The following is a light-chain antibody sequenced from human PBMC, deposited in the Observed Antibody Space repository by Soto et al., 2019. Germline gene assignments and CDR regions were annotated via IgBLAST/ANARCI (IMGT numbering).Light chain of an antibody. Sequence: EIVLTQSPGTLSLSPGERATLSCRVSQSVSSSYLAWYQQKPGQAPRLLIYGASSRATGIPDRFSGSGSGTDFTLTISRLEPEDFAVYFCQQYATSPALTFGGGTKVEIK. CDR3: QQYATSPALT. CDR2: GAS. CDR1: QSVSSSY. J-gene: IGKJ4*01. V-gene: IGKV3-20*01.